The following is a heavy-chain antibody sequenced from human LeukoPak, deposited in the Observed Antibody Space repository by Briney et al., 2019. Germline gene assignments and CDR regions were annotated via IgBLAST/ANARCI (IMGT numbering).Heavy chain of an antibody. J-gene: IGHJ1*01. Sequence: GGSLRLSCAASGFTFSSYALSWVRQAPGKGLEWVSTISGSGAYTYYADSVKGRFTISRDNSKNTLYLQMNSLRAEDTAVYYCAKYFASGSYYKLPHWGQGTLVTVSS. CDR1: GFTFSSYA. D-gene: IGHD3-10*01. CDR3: AKYFASGSYYKLPH. CDR2: ISGSGAYT. V-gene: IGHV3-23*01.